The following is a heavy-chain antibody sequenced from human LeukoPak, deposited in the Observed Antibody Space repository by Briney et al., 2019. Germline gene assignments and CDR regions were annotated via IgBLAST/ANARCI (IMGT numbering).Heavy chain of an antibody. CDR2: ISSSGSNI. D-gene: IGHD3-10*02. J-gene: IGHJ6*04. Sequence: GGSLRLSCAASGFTFSSYEMNWFRQAPGKGVVWVSYISSSGSNIYYADSVKGRFTISRDNAKNSLYLQMNSLRAEDTAVYYCAELGITMIGGVWGKGTTVTISS. CDR3: AELGITMIGGV. CDR1: GFTFSSYE. V-gene: IGHV3-48*03.